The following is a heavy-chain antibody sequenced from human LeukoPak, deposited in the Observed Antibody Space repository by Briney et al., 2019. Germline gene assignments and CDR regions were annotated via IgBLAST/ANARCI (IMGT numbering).Heavy chain of an antibody. CDR1: GGSISSYY. D-gene: IGHD3-22*01. CDR3: AGSESHYYDSSGFDY. V-gene: IGHV4-59*08. Sequence: TPSETLSLTCTVSGGSISSYYWSWIRQPPGKGLEWIGYIYYSGSTNYNPSLKSRVTISVDTSKNQFSLKLSSVTAADTAVYYCAGSESHYYDSSGFDYWGQGTLVTVSS. J-gene: IGHJ4*02. CDR2: IYYSGST.